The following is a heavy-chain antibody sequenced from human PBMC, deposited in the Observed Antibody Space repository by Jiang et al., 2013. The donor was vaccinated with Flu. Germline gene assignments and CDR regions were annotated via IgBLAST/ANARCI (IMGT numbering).Heavy chain of an antibody. J-gene: IGHJ6*02. CDR2: IYYSGST. D-gene: IGHD6-19*01. CDR1: GGSISSYY. CDR3: ARVSSLAGPYYYYYYGMDV. V-gene: IGHV4-59*01. Sequence: TCTVSGGSISSYYWSWIRQPPGKGLEWIGYIYYSGSTNYNPSLKSRVTISVDTSKNQFSLKLSSVTAADTAVYYCARVSSLAGPYYYYYYGMDVWGQGTTVTVSS.